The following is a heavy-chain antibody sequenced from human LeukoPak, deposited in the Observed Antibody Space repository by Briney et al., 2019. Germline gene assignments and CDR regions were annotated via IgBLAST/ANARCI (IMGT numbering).Heavy chain of an antibody. CDR3: ATQTTVVGYYYYGMDV. J-gene: IGHJ6*02. CDR1: GYSFTSYW. Sequence: GESLKISCKGSGYSFTSYWIGWVRQMPGKGLEWMGIIYPGDPDTRYSPSFQGQVTISADKSISTAYLQWSSLKASDTAMYYCATQTTVVGYYYYGMDVWGQGTTVTVSS. D-gene: IGHD4-23*01. CDR2: IYPGDPDT. V-gene: IGHV5-51*01.